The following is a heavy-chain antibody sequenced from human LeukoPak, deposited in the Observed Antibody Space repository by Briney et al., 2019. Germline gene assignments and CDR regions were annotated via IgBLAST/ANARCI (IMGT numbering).Heavy chain of an antibody. CDR1: GFTFSAYS. CDR2: ISLRGSPV. Sequence: GGSLRLSCVASGFTFSAYSMNWVRQAPGKGLEWISYISLRGSPVYYAESVRGRFSISRDNAKNSLSLQMNSLRDDDTALYYCTRGPYYGDYWGQGILVTVSP. V-gene: IGHV3-48*02. CDR3: TRGPYYGDY. J-gene: IGHJ4*02. D-gene: IGHD3-16*01.